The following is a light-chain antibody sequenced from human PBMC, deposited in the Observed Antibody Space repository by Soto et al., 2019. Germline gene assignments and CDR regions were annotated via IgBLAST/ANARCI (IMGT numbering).Light chain of an antibody. CDR3: SSYAGSNNLV. J-gene: IGLJ2*01. V-gene: IGLV2-8*01. CDR2: EVS. CDR1: SSDVGGYNY. Sequence: QSALTQPPSASGSPGQSVTISCTGTSSDVGGYNYVSWYQQHPGKAPKLMIYEVSKRPSGVPDRFSGSKSGNTASLTVSGLQAEAEADSYCSSYAGSNNLVFVGGTTLTVL.